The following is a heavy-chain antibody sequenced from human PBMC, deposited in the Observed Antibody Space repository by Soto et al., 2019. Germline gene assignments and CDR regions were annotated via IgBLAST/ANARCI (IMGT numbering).Heavy chain of an antibody. V-gene: IGHV3-23*01. CDR2: ISASGDSS. CDR3: AKMGIGMFSHKHHFDH. D-gene: IGHD2-2*03. Sequence: EVQLLDSGGDLAQPGGSLRLSCTASGFTFSSFGMAWVRQAPGKGLEWVSAISASGDSSYYGDSVKDRFTISRDSPTNTVYLQMNHLRAEDTAVYYCAKMGIGMFSHKHHFDHWGQGTQVTVSS. CDR1: GFTFSSFG. J-gene: IGHJ4*02.